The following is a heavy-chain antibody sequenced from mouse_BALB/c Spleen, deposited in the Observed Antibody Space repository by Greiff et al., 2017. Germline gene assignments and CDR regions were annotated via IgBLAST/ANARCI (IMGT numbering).Heavy chain of an antibody. CDR2: IDPYNGGT. Sequence: EVQLQESGPELVKPGASVKVSCKASGYAFTSYYMYWVKQSPGKSLEWIGYIDPYNGGTSYNQKFKGKATLTVDKSSNTAYMHLNSLTSEDSAVYYCAEGSTSWFAYWGQGTLVTVSA. D-gene: IGHD1-1*01. CDR1: GYAFTSYY. J-gene: IGHJ3*01. V-gene: IGHV1S135*01. CDR3: AEGSTSWFAY.